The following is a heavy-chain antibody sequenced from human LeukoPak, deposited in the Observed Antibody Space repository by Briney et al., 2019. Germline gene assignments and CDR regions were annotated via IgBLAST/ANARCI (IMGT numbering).Heavy chain of an antibody. J-gene: IGHJ4*02. D-gene: IGHD2-15*01. Sequence: GESLKISCKGSGYSFTSYWIGWVRQMPGTGLEWMGIIYPGNSDTRYSPSFQGQVTISADKSISTAYLQWSSLKASDTAMYYCVTQASYCSGGSCYPTQPKDYWGQGTLVTVSS. V-gene: IGHV5-51*01. CDR3: VTQASYCSGGSCYPTQPKDY. CDR2: IYPGNSDT. CDR1: GYSFTSYW.